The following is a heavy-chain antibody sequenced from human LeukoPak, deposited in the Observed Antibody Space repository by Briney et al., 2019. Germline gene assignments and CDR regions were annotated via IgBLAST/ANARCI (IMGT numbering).Heavy chain of an antibody. Sequence: SETLSLTCTVSGGSLSSGGYYWSWIRQHPGKGLKWIGYIYYSGSTYYNPSLKSRVTISVDTSKNQFSLKLSSVTAADTAVYYCARGPRYGDYGGYAFDIWGQGTMVTVSS. CDR2: IYYSGST. J-gene: IGHJ3*02. CDR3: ARGPRYGDYGGYAFDI. CDR1: GGSLSSGGYY. V-gene: IGHV4-31*03. D-gene: IGHD4-17*01.